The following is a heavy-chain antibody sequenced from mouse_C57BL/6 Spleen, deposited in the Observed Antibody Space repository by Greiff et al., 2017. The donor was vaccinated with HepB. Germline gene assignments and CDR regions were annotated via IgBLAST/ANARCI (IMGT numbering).Heavy chain of an antibody. CDR1: GFTFSDYG. J-gene: IGHJ2*01. CDR2: ISSGSSTI. Sequence: EVKLMESGGGLVKPGGSLKLSCAASGFTFSDYGMHWVRQAPEKGLEWVAYISSGSSTIYYADTVKGRFTISRDNAKNTLFLQMTSLRSEDTAMYYCASSYSNYHYFDYWGQGTTLTVSS. D-gene: IGHD2-5*01. CDR3: ASSYSNYHYFDY. V-gene: IGHV5-17*01.